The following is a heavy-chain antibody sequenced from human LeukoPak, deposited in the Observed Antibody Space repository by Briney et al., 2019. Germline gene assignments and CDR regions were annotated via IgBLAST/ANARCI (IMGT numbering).Heavy chain of an antibody. CDR1: GYTFTGYY. D-gene: IGHD2-2*01. V-gene: IGHV1-2*02. J-gene: IGHJ6*02. CDR3: ARVRYCSSTSCYYYYYGMDV. Sequence: GASVKVSCKASGYTFTGYYMHWVRQAPGQGLEWMGWINPNSGGTNYAQKFQGRVTMTRDTSISTAYMELSRLRSDDTAVYYYARVRYCSSTSCYYYYYGMDVWGQGTTVTVSS. CDR2: INPNSGGT.